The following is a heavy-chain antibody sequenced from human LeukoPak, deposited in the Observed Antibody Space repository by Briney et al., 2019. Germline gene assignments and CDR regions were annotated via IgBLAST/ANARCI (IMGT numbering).Heavy chain of an antibody. CDR1: GYTFSSCA. CDR2: ISDSGVTT. D-gene: IGHD4-17*01. V-gene: IGHV3-23*01. CDR3: AKSRGQFGDYLFYYYGMDV. J-gene: IGHJ6*02. Sequence: GGSLRLSCAASGYTFSSCAMSWVRQAPGKGLEWVSGISDSGVTTYHADSVKGRFTISRDNSKNTLYLQMNSLRAEDTALYYCAKSRGQFGDYLFYYYGMDVWGQGTTVTVSS.